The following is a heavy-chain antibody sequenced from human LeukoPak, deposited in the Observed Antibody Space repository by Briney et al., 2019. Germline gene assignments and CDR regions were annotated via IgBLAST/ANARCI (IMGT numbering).Heavy chain of an antibody. V-gene: IGHV5-51*01. D-gene: IGHD6-19*01. CDR2: IYPGDSDI. CDR1: GYRFTNYW. CDR3: ARQNSGWEKGTIGY. Sequence: KPGESLKISCKGSGYRFTNYWIGWVRQMPGKGLEWMGIIYPGDSDIRYSPSLQGQVTISADKSISTAYLQWSSLKASDTAMYYCARQNSGWEKGTIGYWGQGTLVTVSS. J-gene: IGHJ4*02.